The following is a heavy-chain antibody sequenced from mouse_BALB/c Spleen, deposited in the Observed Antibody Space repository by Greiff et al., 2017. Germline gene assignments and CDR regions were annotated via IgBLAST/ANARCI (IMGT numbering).Heavy chain of an antibody. Sequence: EVKLVESGPGLVKPSQSLSLTCTVTGYSITSDYAWNWIRQFPGNKLEWMGYISYSGSTSYNPSLKSRISITRDTSKNQFFLQLNSVTTEDTATYYCARSSSYFFDYWGQGTTLTVSS. D-gene: IGHD2-10*01. CDR2: ISYSGST. CDR1: GYSITSDYA. J-gene: IGHJ2*01. V-gene: IGHV3-2*02. CDR3: ARSSSYFFDY.